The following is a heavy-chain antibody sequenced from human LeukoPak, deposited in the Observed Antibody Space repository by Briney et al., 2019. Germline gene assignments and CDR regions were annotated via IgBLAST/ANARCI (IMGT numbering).Heavy chain of an antibody. CDR1: GGPISTSGYY. CDR2: IYYSGNT. V-gene: IGHV4-39*01. Sequence: SETLSLTCTVSGGPISTSGYYWGWTRQPPGKGLQWIGSIYYSGNTYYNPSLKSRVTISVDTSKNQFSLRVNTVTAAETAVYYCGRSPIVVIPAAIPTEDVVRPDYFDYWGQGTLVTVSS. J-gene: IGHJ4*02. CDR3: GRSPIVVIPAAIPTEDVVRPDYFDY. D-gene: IGHD2-2*02.